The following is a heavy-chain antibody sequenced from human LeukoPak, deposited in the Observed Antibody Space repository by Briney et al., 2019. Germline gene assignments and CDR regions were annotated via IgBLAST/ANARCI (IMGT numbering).Heavy chain of an antibody. CDR3: ATATTVARVGY. J-gene: IGHJ4*02. V-gene: IGHV3-21*01. CDR2: ISSSSSYI. D-gene: IGHD4-23*01. Sequence: GGSLRLSCAASGFTFSSYSMNGVRQAPGKGVEWGSSISSSSSYIYYADSVKGGFTISRNNAKNSLSLQMNSQYSEDPAVYYCATATTVARVGYWGQGTLVTVSS. CDR1: GFTFSSYS.